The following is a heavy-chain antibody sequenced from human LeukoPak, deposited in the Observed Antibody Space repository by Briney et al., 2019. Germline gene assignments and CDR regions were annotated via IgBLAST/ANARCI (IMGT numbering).Heavy chain of an antibody. V-gene: IGHV1-69*13. D-gene: IGHD3-9*01. CDR1: GGTFSSYA. CDR3: ARDNFLRYFDWLRESWYFDL. Sequence: GASVKVSCKSSGGTFSSYAITWVRQAPGQGLEWMGGIIPIFATANYAQKFQGRATITAEASTSTAYMELSSLRSEDTAVYYCARDNFLRYFDWLRESWYFDLWGRGTLVTVSS. CDR2: IIPIFATA. J-gene: IGHJ2*01.